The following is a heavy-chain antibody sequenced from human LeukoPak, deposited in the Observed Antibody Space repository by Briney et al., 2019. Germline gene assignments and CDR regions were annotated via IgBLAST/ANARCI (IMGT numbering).Heavy chain of an antibody. CDR2: IIPIFGTA. J-gene: IGHJ4*02. CDR3: AGQGSYSGSYLDY. CDR1: GGTFSSYA. Sequence: SVKVSCKASGGTFSSYAISWVRQAPGQGLEWMGGIIPIFGTANYAQKFQGRVTITADESTSAAYMELSSLRSEDTAVYYCAGQGSYSGSYLDYWGQGTLVTVSS. D-gene: IGHD1-26*01. V-gene: IGHV1-69*01.